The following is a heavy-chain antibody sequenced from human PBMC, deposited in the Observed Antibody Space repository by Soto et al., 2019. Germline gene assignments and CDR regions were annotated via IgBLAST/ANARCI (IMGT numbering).Heavy chain of an antibody. J-gene: IGHJ4*02. CDR1: GGSISSGGYY. CDR2: IYYSGST. Sequence: QVQLQESGPGLVKPSQTLSLTCTVSGGSISSGGYYWSWIRQHPRKGLEWIGYIYYSGSTYYNPSLKSRVTISVDTSKNQFSLKLSSVTAADTAVYYCARDGSQYCSSTSCYSGFDYWGQGTLVTVSS. D-gene: IGHD2-2*01. CDR3: ARDGSQYCSSTSCYSGFDY. V-gene: IGHV4-31*03.